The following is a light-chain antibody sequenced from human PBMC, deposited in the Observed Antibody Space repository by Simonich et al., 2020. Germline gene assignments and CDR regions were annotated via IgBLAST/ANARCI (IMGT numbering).Light chain of an antibody. CDR2: DVS. J-gene: IGLJ3*02. CDR3: SSYTSSSTL. CDR1: SSDVGGYNY. V-gene: IGLV2-14*01. Sequence: QSALTQPASVSGSPGQSITISCTGTSSDVGGYNYVSWYQQHPSKAPKLMIYDVSTRPSGVSNRFSGSKSGNSASLTISGLQAEDEADYYCSSYTSSSTLFGGGTKLTVL.